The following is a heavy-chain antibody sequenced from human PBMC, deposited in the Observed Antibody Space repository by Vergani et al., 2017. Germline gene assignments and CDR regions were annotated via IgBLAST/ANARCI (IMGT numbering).Heavy chain of an antibody. J-gene: IGHJ6*02. CDR3: ARDAPRDYGDKGYYDYYWMDV. Sequence: QLHLQESGPGLVKPSETLSLTCHVFCVSVTDYNCNWIRQPPGKGLEWIGYIYYSGSTYSNPALKSRVTISEDTSKNQFSLQLSSVTAADTAGYYCARDAPRDYGDKGYYDYYWMDVWGQGTTVTVSS. D-gene: IGHD4-17*01. CDR1: CVSVTDYN. V-gene: IGHV4-30-4*08. CDR2: IYYSGST.